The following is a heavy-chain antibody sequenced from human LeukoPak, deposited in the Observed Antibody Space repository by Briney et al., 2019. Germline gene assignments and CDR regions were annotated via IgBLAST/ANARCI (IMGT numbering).Heavy chain of an antibody. CDR2: ISGSGGST. CDR3: AKDYYGSGSYEIRNFDY. CDR1: GFTFSSYA. D-gene: IGHD3-10*01. J-gene: IGHJ4*02. Sequence: GGSLRLSCAASGFTFSSYAMSWVRQAPGKGLEWVSAISGSGGSTYYADSVKGRFTISRDNSKNTLYLQMNSLRAEDTAVYYCAKDYYGSGSYEIRNFDYWGQGTLVTVSS. V-gene: IGHV3-23*01.